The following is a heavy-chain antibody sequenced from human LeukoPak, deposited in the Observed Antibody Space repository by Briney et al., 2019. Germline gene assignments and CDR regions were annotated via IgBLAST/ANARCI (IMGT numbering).Heavy chain of an antibody. CDR1: GFTFSSYG. J-gene: IGHJ3*02. V-gene: IGHV3-30*02. D-gene: IGHD3-3*01. CDR3: AKDWTIFGVVDIPIGAFDI. CDR2: IRYDGSNK. Sequence: PGGSLRLSCAASGFTFSSYGMHWVRQAPGKGLEWVAFIRYDGSNKYYADSVKGRFTISRDNSKNTLYLQMNSLRAEDTAVYYCAKDWTIFGVVDIPIGAFDIWGQGTMVTVSS.